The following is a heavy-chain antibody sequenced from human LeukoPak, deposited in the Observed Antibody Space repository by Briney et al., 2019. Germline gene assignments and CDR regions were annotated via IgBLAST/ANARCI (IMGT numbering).Heavy chain of an antibody. CDR2: MNPNSGNT. CDR1: GYTFTSYD. V-gene: IGHV1-8*01. J-gene: IGHJ6*02. Sequence: ASVTVSCKASGYTFTSYDINWVRQAPGQGLEWMGWMNPNSGNTAYAQKFQGRVTMTRNTSISTAYMELSSLRSEDTAVYYCASYYYGMDVWGQGTTVTVSS. CDR3: ASYYYGMDV.